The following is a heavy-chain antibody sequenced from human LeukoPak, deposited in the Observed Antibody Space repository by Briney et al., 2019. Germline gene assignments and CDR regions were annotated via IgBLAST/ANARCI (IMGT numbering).Heavy chain of an antibody. CDR1: GFSFSRYS. CDR3: AKRADSSAHSFDY. Sequence: GGSLRLSCAASGFSFSRYSMKWVRQAPGKGLEWLSYIRSSDSTTYYAGSVKGRFTISRDNAKNSLYLQMDSLRVEDTAVYYCAKRADSSAHSFDYWGQGTLVTVSS. J-gene: IGHJ4*02. D-gene: IGHD3-22*01. CDR2: IRSSDSTT. V-gene: IGHV3-48*04.